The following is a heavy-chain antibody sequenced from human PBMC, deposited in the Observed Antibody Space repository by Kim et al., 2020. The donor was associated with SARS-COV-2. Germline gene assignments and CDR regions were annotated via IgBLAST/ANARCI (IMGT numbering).Heavy chain of an antibody. V-gene: IGHV4-31*03. CDR3: ARDSLHAQAGLRMYNGLDV. Sequence: SETLSLTCTVSGVSISRGGHYWTWIRQRPGKGLEWIGYISDSGSTGYSPSLKSRVTISVDTSKKQFSLKFNSVTAADTAVYYCARDSLHAQAGLRMYNGLDVGGQGTTVTV. D-gene: IGHD2-15*01. CDR2: ISDSGST. CDR1: GVSISRGGHY. J-gene: IGHJ6*02.